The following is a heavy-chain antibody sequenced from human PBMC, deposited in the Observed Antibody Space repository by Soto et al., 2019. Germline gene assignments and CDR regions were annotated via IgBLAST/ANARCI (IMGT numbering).Heavy chain of an antibody. J-gene: IGHJ5*02. Sequence: HVQLVQSGAEEKKPGASVKVSCKASGYTFTSYAMHWVRQAPGQRLEWMGWINAGNGNTKYSQKFQGRVTITRDTSASTAYMELSSLRSEDTAVYYCARERIAAVDWFDPWGQGTLVTVSS. V-gene: IGHV1-3*05. CDR1: GYTFTSYA. CDR2: INAGNGNT. CDR3: ARERIAAVDWFDP. D-gene: IGHD6-13*01.